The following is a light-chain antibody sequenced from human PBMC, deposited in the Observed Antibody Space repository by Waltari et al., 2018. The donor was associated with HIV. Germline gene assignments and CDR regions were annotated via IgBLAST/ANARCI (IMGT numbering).Light chain of an antibody. Sequence: SALTQPPSASGSPGQSVTISCTGTSSDIGGYNSVSWYHQHPGKAPKLIMTEVTRRPPGVPDRFSGSKSGNTASLTVSGLQAEDEAQYYCSSFAPTNKFYILFGGGTTLTVL. CDR1: SSDIGGYNS. V-gene: IGLV2-8*01. CDR2: EVT. J-gene: IGLJ2*01. CDR3: SSFAPTNKFYIL.